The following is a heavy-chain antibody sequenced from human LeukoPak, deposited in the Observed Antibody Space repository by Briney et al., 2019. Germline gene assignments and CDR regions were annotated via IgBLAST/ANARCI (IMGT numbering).Heavy chain of an antibody. CDR1: GYTFTSYY. V-gene: IGHV1-2*02. D-gene: IGHD3-9*01. CDR3: ARDFLDYDILTGYYLRYYFDY. J-gene: IGHJ4*02. CDR2: INPNSGGT. Sequence: ASVKVSCKASGYTFTSYYMHWVRQAPGQGLEWMGWINPNSGGTNYAQKFQGRVTMTRDTSISTAYMELSRLRSDDTAVYYCARDFLDYDILTGYYLRYYFDYWGQGTLVTVSS.